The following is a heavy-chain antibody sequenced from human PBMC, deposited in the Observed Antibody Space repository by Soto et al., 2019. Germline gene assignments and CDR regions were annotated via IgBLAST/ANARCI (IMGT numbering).Heavy chain of an antibody. Sequence: LRLSCAASGFTFSSYGMQWARQAPRKGLEWVGVIWSDGSNKYYADLVKGRFTISRDNSKNTLYLQLNSLRAEETAVYYCARDFCYYDSSGSLGSWGKRTLITAAS. D-gene: IGHD3-22*01. CDR3: ARDFCYYDSSGSLGS. CDR1: GFTFSSYG. CDR2: IWSDGSNK. V-gene: IGHV3-33*01. J-gene: IGHJ5*02.